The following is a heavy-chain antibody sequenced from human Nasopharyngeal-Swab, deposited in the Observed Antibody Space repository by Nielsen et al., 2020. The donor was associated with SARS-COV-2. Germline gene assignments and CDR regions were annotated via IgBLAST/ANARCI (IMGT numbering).Heavy chain of an antibody. CDR2: IYYSGST. V-gene: IGHV4-39*07. J-gene: IGHJ6*03. D-gene: IGHD3-10*01. CDR3: ARGRGRGGIWNYYYYYMDV. Sequence: ESLKISCTVSGGSISSSIYYWVRIRQPPGKGREWIGSIYYSGSTYYNPSLKSRVTISVDTSKNQFSLKLSSLTAADTAVYYCARGRGRGGIWNYYYYYMDVWGKGTTVTVSS. CDR1: GGSISSSIYY.